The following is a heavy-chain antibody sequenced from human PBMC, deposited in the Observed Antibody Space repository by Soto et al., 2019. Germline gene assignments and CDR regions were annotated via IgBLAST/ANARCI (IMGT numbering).Heavy chain of an antibody. CDR3: AKGLSSSTLKSYYYYGMDV. Sequence: QVQLVESGGGVVQPGRSLRLSCAASGFTLSSYGMHWVRQAPGKGLEWVAVISYDGSNKYYADSVKGRFTISRDNSKNTLYLQMNSLRAEDTAVYYCAKGLSSSTLKSYYYYGMDVWGQGTTVTVSS. CDR2: ISYDGSNK. V-gene: IGHV3-30*18. CDR1: GFTLSSYG. J-gene: IGHJ6*02. D-gene: IGHD6-13*01.